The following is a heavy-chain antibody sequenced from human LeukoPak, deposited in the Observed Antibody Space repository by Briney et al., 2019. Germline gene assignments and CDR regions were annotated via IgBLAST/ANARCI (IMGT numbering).Heavy chain of an antibody. CDR2: INHSGST. CDR3: AREGYYGSGSYYSDY. J-gene: IGHJ4*02. Sequence: SETLSLTCAVYGESLSNYYWSWIRQPPGKGLEWIGEINHSGSTNYNPSLKSRVTISVDTSKNQFSLKLSSVTAADTAVYYCAREGYYGSGSYYSDYWGQGTLVTVSS. CDR1: GESLSNYY. D-gene: IGHD3-10*01. V-gene: IGHV4-34*01.